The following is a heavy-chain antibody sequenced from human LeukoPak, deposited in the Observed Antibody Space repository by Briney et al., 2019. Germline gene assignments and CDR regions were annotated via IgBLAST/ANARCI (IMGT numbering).Heavy chain of an antibody. D-gene: IGHD1-26*01. V-gene: IGHV3-7*01. Sequence: GGSLRLSCVASGFTFSDYWMTWVRQVPGKGLEWVANVGKDGSEKNYVDSAKGRFTISRDNAKKSLYLEMNSLRVEDTALYYCAKVGAWELQRVFENWGQGTLVTVSS. CDR2: VGKDGSEK. CDR1: GFTFSDYW. J-gene: IGHJ4*02. CDR3: AKVGAWELQRVFEN.